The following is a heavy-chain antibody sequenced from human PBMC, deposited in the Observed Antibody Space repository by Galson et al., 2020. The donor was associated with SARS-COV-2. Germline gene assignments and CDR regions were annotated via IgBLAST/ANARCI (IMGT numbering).Heavy chain of an antibody. CDR1: GFKFEDYG. CDR2: INWNGDST. Sequence: GGSLRLSCAASGFKFEDYGMSWVRQGPGKGLEWVSGINWNGDSTGYAHSVKGRFTISRDNAKNSLYLQMNSLRAEDTALYQCARWLSGSYGDDALDIWGQGTMVTVSS. CDR3: ARWLSGSYGDDALDI. D-gene: IGHD1-26*01. V-gene: IGHV3-20*01. J-gene: IGHJ3*02.